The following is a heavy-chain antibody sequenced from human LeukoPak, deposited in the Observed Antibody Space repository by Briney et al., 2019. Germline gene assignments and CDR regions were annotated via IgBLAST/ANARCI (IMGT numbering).Heavy chain of an antibody. V-gene: IGHV3-72*01. CDR2: SRNKASSYTT. D-gene: IGHD2-21*01. CDR1: GFKFSDHY. J-gene: IGHJ6*02. Sequence: GGSQRLSCAASGFKFSDHYIDWVRQAPGKGLEWVGRSRNKASSYTTEYAASVEGRFTIPRDVSESSLYLQMNSLRTEDTAVYYCGRIAINANYGMDVWGQGTTVTVSS. CDR3: GRIAINANYGMDV.